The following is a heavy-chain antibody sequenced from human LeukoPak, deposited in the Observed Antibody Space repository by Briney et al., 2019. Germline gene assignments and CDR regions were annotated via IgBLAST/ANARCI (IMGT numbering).Heavy chain of an antibody. D-gene: IGHD6-19*01. CDR2: IYYSGST. Sequence: SGTLSLTCTVSGGSISSYYWSWIRQPPGKGLEWIWYIYYSGSTNYNPSLKSRVTISVDTSKNQFSLKLSSVTAADTAVYYCARVSGSGWLYWGQGTLVTVSS. CDR3: ARVSGSGWLY. V-gene: IGHV4-59*01. J-gene: IGHJ4*02. CDR1: GGSISSYY.